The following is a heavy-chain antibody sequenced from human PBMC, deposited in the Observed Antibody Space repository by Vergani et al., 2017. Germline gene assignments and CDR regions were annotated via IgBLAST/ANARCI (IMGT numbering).Heavy chain of an antibody. D-gene: IGHD6-19*01. CDR1: GFTFSSYG. CDR2: IWYDGSNK. V-gene: IGHV3-33*01. Sequence: QVQLVESGGGVVQPGRSLRLSCAASGFTFSSYGMHWVRQAPGKGLEWVAVIWYDGSNKYYADSVKGRFTISRDNSKNTLYLQMNSLRAEDTAVYYCARRNSSGWYYFDYWGQGTLVTVSS. J-gene: IGHJ4*02. CDR3: ARRNSSGWYYFDY.